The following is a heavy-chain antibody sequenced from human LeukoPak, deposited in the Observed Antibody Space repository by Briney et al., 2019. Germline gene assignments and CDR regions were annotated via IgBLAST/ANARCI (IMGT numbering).Heavy chain of an antibody. D-gene: IGHD3-22*01. CDR2: IFPIFGIA. V-gene: IGHV1-69*04. CDR1: GGTFSSYA. CDR3: ARALEAGGDDSLLGY. J-gene: IGHJ4*02. Sequence: SVKVSCKASGGTFSSYASSWVRQAPGQGLEGMGRIFPIFGIANYAQKFQGRVTITADKSTSTDYIELSSLRSEDTAVYYCARALEAGGDDSLLGYWGQGTLVSVSS.